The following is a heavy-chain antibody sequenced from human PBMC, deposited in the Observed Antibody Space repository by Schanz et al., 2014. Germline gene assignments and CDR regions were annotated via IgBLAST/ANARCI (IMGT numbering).Heavy chain of an antibody. J-gene: IGHJ4*02. CDR3: ARGRGFYDS. D-gene: IGHD3-10*01. V-gene: IGHV1-46*01. CDR1: GYTLSAYS. Sequence: QVQLVQSGTQVKKPGASVKVSCKASGYTLSAYSLHWVRQAPGQGLEWMGIVNPSVRGTHFAREFQGRVTVTSDTSTSTVYMELSSLRSEDTAVHYCARGRGFYDSWGQGTLVTVSS. CDR2: VNPSVRGT.